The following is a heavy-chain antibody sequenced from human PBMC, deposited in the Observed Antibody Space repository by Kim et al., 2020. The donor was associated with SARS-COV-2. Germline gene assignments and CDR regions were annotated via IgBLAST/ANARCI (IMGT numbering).Heavy chain of an antibody. J-gene: IGHJ5*02. V-gene: IGHV3-30*02. Sequence: YADSVKGRFTISRDNSKNTLYLQMNSLRAEDTAVYYCAKVYSSQAGMFDPWGQGTLVTVSS. D-gene: IGHD6-13*01. CDR3: AKVYSSQAGMFDP.